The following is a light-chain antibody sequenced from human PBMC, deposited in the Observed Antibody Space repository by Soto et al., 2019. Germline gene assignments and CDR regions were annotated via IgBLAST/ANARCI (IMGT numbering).Light chain of an antibody. CDR2: AAS. Sequence: DIQMTQSPPSLSASVGDRVTITCRASQDIRNFVAWYQQKPGKAPKLLIYAASTLQSGVPSRFSGSGSGTGFSLTINSLQPEDVANYSCLKYCSVPVFGPGTKVEIK. V-gene: IGKV1-27*01. CDR1: QDIRNF. J-gene: IGKJ3*01. CDR3: LKYCSVPV.